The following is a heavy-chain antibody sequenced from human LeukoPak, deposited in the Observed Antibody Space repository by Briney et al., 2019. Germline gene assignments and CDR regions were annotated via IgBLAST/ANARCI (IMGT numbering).Heavy chain of an antibody. D-gene: IGHD3-22*01. CDR3: ARDPTYYYDSSGYSDY. CDR2: IKQDGSEK. Sequence: GGSLRLSCAASGFTFSSYWMSWVRQAPGKGLEWVANIKQDGSEKYYVDSVKGRFTISRDNAKNSLYLQMNSLRAEDTAVYYCARDPTYYYDSSGYSDYWGQGTLVTVSS. J-gene: IGHJ4*02. CDR1: GFTFSSYW. V-gene: IGHV3-7*01.